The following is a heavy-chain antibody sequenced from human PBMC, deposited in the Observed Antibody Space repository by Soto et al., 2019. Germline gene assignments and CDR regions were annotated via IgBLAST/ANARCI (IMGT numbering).Heavy chain of an antibody. D-gene: IGHD6-19*01. J-gene: IGHJ4*02. CDR2: IDAGNGKT. CDR1: GYIFNRYV. CDR3: PRGLGCYDN. V-gene: IGHV1-3*01. Sequence: QVQLVQSGAEVKKPGASVKVSCKASGYIFNRYVMHWVRQAPGQRPEWMGWIDAGNGKTKYSEKFQGRVTITRDTSPSTAYMELTTRKPENTPSYSGPRGLGCYDNGGQGT.